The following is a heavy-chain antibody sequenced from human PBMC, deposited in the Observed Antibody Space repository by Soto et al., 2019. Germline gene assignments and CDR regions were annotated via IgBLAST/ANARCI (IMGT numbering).Heavy chain of an antibody. J-gene: IGHJ5*02. CDR2: IYHGGST. D-gene: IGHD5-18*01. V-gene: IGHV4-4*02. Sequence: PSETLSLTCTVSGYSISSTRWWSWVRQSPGKGLEWIGDIYHGGSTNYNPSLKSRVTISVDTSKNQFSLKLSSVTAADTAVYYCARGVPYSYGYVSWFDPWGQGTLVTVSS. CDR1: GYSISSTRW. CDR3: ARGVPYSYGYVSWFDP.